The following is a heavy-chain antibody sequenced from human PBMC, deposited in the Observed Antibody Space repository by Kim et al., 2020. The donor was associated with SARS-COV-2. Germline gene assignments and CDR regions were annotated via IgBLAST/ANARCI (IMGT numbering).Heavy chain of an antibody. CDR2: IWYDGSNK. CDR1: GFTFSSYG. D-gene: IGHD3-10*01. V-gene: IGHV3-33*06. CDR3: AKDRGPRASPPVGFEGFGEGNYYYYYYGMDV. J-gene: IGHJ6*02. Sequence: GGSLRLSCAASGFTFSSYGMHWVRQAPGKGLEWVAVIWYDGSNKYYADSVKGRFTISRDNSKNTLYLQMNSLRAEDTAVYYCAKDRGPRASPPVGFEGFGEGNYYYYYYGMDVWGQGTTVTVSS.